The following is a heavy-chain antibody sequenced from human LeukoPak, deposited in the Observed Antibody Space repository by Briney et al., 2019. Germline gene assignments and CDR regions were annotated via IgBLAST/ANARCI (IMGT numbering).Heavy chain of an antibody. V-gene: IGHV4-4*07. J-gene: IGHJ6*03. CDR3: AREALWFGECQIYYYYYMDV. Sequence: SETLSLTCTVSGGSISSYYWSWIRQPAGKGLEWIGRIYTSGSTNYNPSLKSRVTMSVDTSKNQFSLKLSSVSAADTAVYYCAREALWFGECQIYYYYYMDVWGKGTTVTVSS. D-gene: IGHD3-10*01. CDR2: IYTSGST. CDR1: GGSISSYY.